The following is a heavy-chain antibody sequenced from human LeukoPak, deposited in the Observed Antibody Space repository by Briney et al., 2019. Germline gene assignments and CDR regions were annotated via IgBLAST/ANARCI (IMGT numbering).Heavy chain of an antibody. CDR3: AKGYYYDSSGSPDY. CDR2: ISWNSGSI. D-gene: IGHD3-22*01. CDR1: RFTFDDYA. J-gene: IGHJ4*02. V-gene: IGHV3-9*01. Sequence: GGSLRLSCAASRFTFDDYAMHWVRQAPGKGLEWVSGISWNSGSIGYADSVKGRFTISRDNAKNSLYLQMNSLRAEDTALYYCAKGYYYDSSGSPDYWGQGTLVTVSS.